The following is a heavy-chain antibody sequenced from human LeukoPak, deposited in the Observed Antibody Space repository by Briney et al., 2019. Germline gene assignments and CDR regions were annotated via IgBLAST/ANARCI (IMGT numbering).Heavy chain of an antibody. J-gene: IGHJ4*02. CDR1: GYTFTGYY. V-gene: IGHV1-2*02. Sequence: ASVKVSSKASGYTFTGYYMHWVRQAPGQGLEWMGWINPNSGGTNYAQKFQGRVTMTRDTSISTAYMELSRLRSDDTAVYYCARDLTATMKIDYWGQGTLVTVSS. D-gene: IGHD5-12*01. CDR3: ARDLTATMKIDY. CDR2: INPNSGGT.